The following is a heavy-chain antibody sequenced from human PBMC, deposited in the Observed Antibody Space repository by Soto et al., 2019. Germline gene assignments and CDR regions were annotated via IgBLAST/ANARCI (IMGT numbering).Heavy chain of an antibody. V-gene: IGHV3-30-3*01. CDR1: GCTFSSYA. J-gene: IGHJ4*02. CDR3: ARGIRFLEWYDY. Sequence: GGSQILSCAASGCTFSSYAMHWVRQAPGKGLEWVAVISYDGSNKYYADSVKGRFTISRDNSKNTLYLQMNSLRAEDTAVYYCARGIRFLEWYDYWGQGTLVTVSS. D-gene: IGHD3-3*01. CDR2: ISYDGSNK.